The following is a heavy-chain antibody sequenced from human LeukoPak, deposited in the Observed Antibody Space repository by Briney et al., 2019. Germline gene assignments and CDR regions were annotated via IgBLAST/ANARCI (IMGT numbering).Heavy chain of an antibody. D-gene: IGHD4-17*01. CDR3: AKEGVYGHHVLLDY. Sequence: GGSLRLSCAASGFTFSSYGMHWVRQAPGKGLEWVAVISYDGSNKYYADSVKGRFTISRDNSKNTLYLQMNSLRAEDTAVYYCAKEGVYGHHVLLDYWPQGTLVSVSS. J-gene: IGHJ4*02. V-gene: IGHV3-30*18. CDR2: ISYDGSNK. CDR1: GFTFSSYG.